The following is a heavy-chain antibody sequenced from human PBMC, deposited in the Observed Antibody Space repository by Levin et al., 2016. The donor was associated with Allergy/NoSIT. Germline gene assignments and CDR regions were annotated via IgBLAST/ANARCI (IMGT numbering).Heavy chain of an antibody. Sequence: GGSLRLSCAASGFTFKTFEMNWVRQVPGKGLEWVSHISSSGSIIYYADSVKGRFTISRDNAKNSLYLQMNSLRAEDTAVYYCASRLGYWGQGTLVTVSS. J-gene: IGHJ4*02. CDR2: ISSSGSII. CDR3: ASRLGY. V-gene: IGHV3-48*03. D-gene: IGHD2-21*01. CDR1: GFTFKTFE.